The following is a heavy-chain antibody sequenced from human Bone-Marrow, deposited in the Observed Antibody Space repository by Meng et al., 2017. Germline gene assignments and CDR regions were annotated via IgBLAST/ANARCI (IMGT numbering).Heavy chain of an antibody. CDR2: IYYSGST. D-gene: IGHD3-16*02. J-gene: IGHJ3*02. V-gene: IGHV4-39*07. Sequence: SETLSLTCTVSGGSISSSSYYWGWIRQPPGKGLEWIGSIYYSGSTYYNPSLKSRVTISVDTSKNQFSLKLSSVTAADTAVYYCARDLPYYDYVWGSYRRDAFDIWGQGTMVTVSS. CDR3: ARDLPYYDYVWGSYRRDAFDI. CDR1: GGSISSSSYY.